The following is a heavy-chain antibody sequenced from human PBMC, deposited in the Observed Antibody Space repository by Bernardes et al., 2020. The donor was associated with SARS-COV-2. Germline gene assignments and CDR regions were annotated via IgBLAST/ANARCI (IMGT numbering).Heavy chain of an antibody. CDR1: GFTFSSYG. Sequence: GWSLRLSCAASGFTFSSYGMHWVRQAPGKGLEWVAVIWYDGSNKYYADSVKGRFTISRDNSKNTLYLQMNSLRAEDTAVYYCARDANLSYGDYPDYWGQGTLVTVSS. CDR3: ARDANLSYGDYPDY. J-gene: IGHJ4*02. V-gene: IGHV3-33*08. D-gene: IGHD4-17*01. CDR2: IWYDGSNK.